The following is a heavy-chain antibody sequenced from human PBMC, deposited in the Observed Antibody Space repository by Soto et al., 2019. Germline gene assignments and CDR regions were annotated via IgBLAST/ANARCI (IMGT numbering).Heavy chain of an antibody. J-gene: IGHJ5*02. V-gene: IGHV3-30-3*01. CDR1: GFTFSSYA. CDR3: ARADGGNSFRRWGNWFDP. Sequence: QVQLVESGGGVVQPGRSLRLSCAASGFTFSSYAMHWVRQAPGKGLEWVAVISYDGSNKYYADSVKGRFTISRDNSKNTLYRQMNSLRAEDTAVYYCARADGGNSFRRWGNWFDPWGQGTLVTVSS. D-gene: IGHD2-21*02. CDR2: ISYDGSNK.